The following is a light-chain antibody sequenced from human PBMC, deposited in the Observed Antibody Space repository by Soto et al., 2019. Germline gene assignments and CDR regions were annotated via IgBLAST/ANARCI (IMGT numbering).Light chain of an antibody. Sequence: QSALTQPASVSGAPGQSITISCTGTSSDVGGYNDVSWYQQHPGKAPKLMIYAVSNRPSGVSNRFSGSKSGNTASLTISGLQAEDEADYYCSSYTSSSTPEVFGTGTKVTVL. CDR2: AVS. V-gene: IGLV2-14*01. CDR1: SSDVGGYND. CDR3: SSYTSSSTPEV. J-gene: IGLJ1*01.